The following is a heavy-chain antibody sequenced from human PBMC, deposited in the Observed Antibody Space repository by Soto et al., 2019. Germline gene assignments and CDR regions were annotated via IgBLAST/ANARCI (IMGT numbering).Heavy chain of an antibody. CDR1: GGSIIDSSHY. V-gene: IGHV4-39*01. Sequence: SETLSHTCTVSGGSIIDSSHYWAWIRQPPGKGLEWIATINYSGRTYYNPSLRSRVTISVDTSRDQFSLNLNSVTAADTAVYYCARHFGNYGDWAFDFWGQGTLVTVSS. CDR2: INYSGRT. J-gene: IGHJ4*02. CDR3: ARHFGNYGDWAFDF. D-gene: IGHD4-17*01.